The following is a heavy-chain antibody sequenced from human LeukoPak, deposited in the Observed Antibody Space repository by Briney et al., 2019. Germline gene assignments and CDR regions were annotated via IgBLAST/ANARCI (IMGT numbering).Heavy chain of an antibody. CDR1: GGSISSYY. V-gene: IGHV4-59*01. D-gene: IGHD3-9*01. CDR2: IYYSGST. J-gene: IGHJ2*01. CDR3: ARDQPISPRYFDL. Sequence: PSETLSLTCTVSGGSISSYYWSWIRQPSGKGLEWIGYIYYSGSTNYNPSLKSRVTISVDTSKNQFSLKLSSVTAADTAVYYCARDQPISPRYFDLWGRGTLVTVSS.